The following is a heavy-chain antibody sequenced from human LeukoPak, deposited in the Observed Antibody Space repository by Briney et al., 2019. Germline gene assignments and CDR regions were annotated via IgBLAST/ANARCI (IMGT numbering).Heavy chain of an antibody. CDR2: IYYSGST. J-gene: IGHJ4*02. CDR3: ARLSRSSGSYYYYPTPFDY. V-gene: IGHV4-39*07. Sequence: SSETLSLTCTVSGGSISSSSYYWGWIRQPPGKGLEWIGSIYYSGSTYYNPSLKSRVTISVDTSKNQFSLKLSSVTAADTAVYYCARLSRSSGSYYYYPTPFDYWGQGTLVTVSP. CDR1: GGSISSSSYY. D-gene: IGHD1-26*01.